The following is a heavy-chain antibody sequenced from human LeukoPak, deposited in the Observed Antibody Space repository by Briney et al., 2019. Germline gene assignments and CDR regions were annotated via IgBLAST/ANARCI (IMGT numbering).Heavy chain of an antibody. V-gene: IGHV3-15*07. Sequence: GGSLRLSCAASGFTFSTYSMNWVRQAPGKGLEWVGRIKAKTDGGTTEYAAPVKGRFTISRDDSENMVYLQMNSLETEDTAVYYCRTNRDFWGQGTLVTVSS. CDR3: RTNRDF. J-gene: IGHJ4*02. CDR1: GFTFSTYS. CDR2: IKAKTDGGTT. D-gene: IGHD1-14*01.